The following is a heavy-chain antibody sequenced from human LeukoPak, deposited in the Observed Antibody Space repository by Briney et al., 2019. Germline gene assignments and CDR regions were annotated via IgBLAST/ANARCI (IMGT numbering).Heavy chain of an antibody. CDR2: ISRSGSTK. V-gene: IGHV3-11*04. CDR3: AKDRPGNQWLVPDYYYYMDV. D-gene: IGHD6-19*01. CDR1: GFKFDDYG. J-gene: IGHJ6*03. Sequence: PGGSLRLSCTASGFKFDDYGMTWVRQAPGKGLEWVSSISRSGSTKYYADSVKGRFTISRDNAKNSLYLQMNSLRAEDTAVYYCAKDRPGNQWLVPDYYYYMDVWGKGTTVTVSS.